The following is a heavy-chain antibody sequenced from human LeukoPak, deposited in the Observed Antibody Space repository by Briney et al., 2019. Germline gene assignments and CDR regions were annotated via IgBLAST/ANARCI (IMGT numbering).Heavy chain of an antibody. CDR2: IVVGSSNT. D-gene: IGHD3-22*01. J-gene: IGHJ4*02. CDR1: GFTFTSSA. Sequence: SVKVSCKCSGFTFTSSAMQWVRQARGQRLEWIGWIVVGSSNTNYAQKFQERVTITRDMSTSTAYMELSSLRSEDTAVYYCAAGYYDSSGYWFDYWGQGTLVTVSS. V-gene: IGHV1-58*02. CDR3: AAGYYDSSGYWFDY.